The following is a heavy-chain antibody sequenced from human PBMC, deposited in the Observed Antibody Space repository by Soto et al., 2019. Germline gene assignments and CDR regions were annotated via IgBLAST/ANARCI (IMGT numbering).Heavy chain of an antibody. Sequence: ASVKVSCKASGYTFTSYAMHWVRQAPGQRLEWMGWINAGNGNTKYSQKFQGRVTITRDTSASTAYMELSSLRSEDTAVYYCARDGEYYDILTGYYSYYYMDVWGKGTTVTVSS. V-gene: IGHV1-3*01. CDR3: ARDGEYYDILTGYYSYYYMDV. J-gene: IGHJ6*03. CDR1: GYTFTSYA. D-gene: IGHD3-9*01. CDR2: INAGNGNT.